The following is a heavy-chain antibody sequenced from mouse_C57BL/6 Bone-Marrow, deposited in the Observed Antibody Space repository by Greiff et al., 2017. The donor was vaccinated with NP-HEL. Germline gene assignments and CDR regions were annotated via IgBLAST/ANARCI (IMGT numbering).Heavy chain of an antibody. D-gene: IGHD1-1*01. CDR2: ISSGSSTI. CDR1: GFTFSDYG. Sequence: EVKLMESGGGLVKPGGSLKLSCAASGFTFSDYGMHWVRQAPEKGLEWVAYISSGSSTIYYADTVKGRFTISRDNAKNTLFLQMTSLRSEDTAMYYCARSKGIYYFGSNWGQGTTLTVSS. CDR3: ARSKGIYYFGSN. J-gene: IGHJ2*01. V-gene: IGHV5-17*01.